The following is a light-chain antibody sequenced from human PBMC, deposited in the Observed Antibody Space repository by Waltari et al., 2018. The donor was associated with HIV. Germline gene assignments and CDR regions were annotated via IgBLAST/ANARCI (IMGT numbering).Light chain of an antibody. Sequence: SVLTQPPSASGTPGQRVTISCSGSTSNIGSNYVSCYQHLPGTAPKLLIHRNDQRPSGVPDRFSGSTSGTSASLAISGLRSEDEADYYCVAWDDSLRGVLFGGGTKVAVL. CDR2: RND. CDR1: TSNIGSNY. CDR3: VAWDDSLRGVL. V-gene: IGLV1-47*01. J-gene: IGLJ2*01.